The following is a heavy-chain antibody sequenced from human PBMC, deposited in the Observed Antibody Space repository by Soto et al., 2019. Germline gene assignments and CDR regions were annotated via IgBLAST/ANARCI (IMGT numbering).Heavy chain of an antibody. CDR1: GLIFSDYH. CDR2: VSHDGRNT. D-gene: IGHD6-19*01. Sequence: VQLVESGGGLVQPGGSLRLSCAASGLIFSDYHMDWVRQAPGKGLEWVAVVSHDGRNTHYADSVKGRFTISRDSSKNTVSLEMTSLRAEDTAVYYCAKGGRQWLVTSDFNYWGQGALVTVSS. V-gene: IGHV3-30*18. J-gene: IGHJ4*02. CDR3: AKGGRQWLVTSDFNY.